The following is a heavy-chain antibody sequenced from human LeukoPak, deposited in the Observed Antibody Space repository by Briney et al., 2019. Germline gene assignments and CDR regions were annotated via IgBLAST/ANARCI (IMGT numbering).Heavy chain of an antibody. Sequence: GGSLRFYCAASAFTFCTYAMSWVRKAPGLGLEWVSNLSDSGGNTYYTVSVKGRFTISRDNSKDTLFLQMNSLRAPDTAVYYCARDPVSSWYDNWSDPWAQGTRVTVSS. CDR3: ARDPVSSWYDNWSDP. CDR1: AFTFCTYA. J-gene: IGHJ5*02. CDR2: LSDSGGNT. D-gene: IGHD6-13*01. V-gene: IGHV3-23*01.